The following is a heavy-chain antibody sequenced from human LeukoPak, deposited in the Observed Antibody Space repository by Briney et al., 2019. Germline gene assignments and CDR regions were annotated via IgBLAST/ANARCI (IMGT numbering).Heavy chain of an antibody. Sequence: PGGSLRLSCAASGFTFMSYWMSWVRQAPGKGLEWVANIKQDGSEKYYVDSVKGRCTISRDNAKNSLYLQINSLRAEDTAVYYCARGATDTTRWFDPWGQGTLVIVSS. J-gene: IGHJ5*02. CDR2: IKQDGSEK. CDR1: GFTFMSYW. V-gene: IGHV3-7*01. CDR3: ARGATDTTRWFDP. D-gene: IGHD1-7*01.